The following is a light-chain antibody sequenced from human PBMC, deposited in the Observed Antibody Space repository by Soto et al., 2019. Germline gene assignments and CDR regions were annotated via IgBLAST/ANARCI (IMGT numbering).Light chain of an antibody. Sequence: EIVMTQSPATLSVSAGERVTLSCRASQSVSSNLAWYQRKPGQAPRLLILGASTRATGIPARFSGSGSGTEVTLTISSLQSEDFAVYYCQHYNNWPLLTFGGGTKVEIK. CDR2: GAS. J-gene: IGKJ4*01. CDR3: QHYNNWPLLT. V-gene: IGKV3-15*01. CDR1: QSVSSN.